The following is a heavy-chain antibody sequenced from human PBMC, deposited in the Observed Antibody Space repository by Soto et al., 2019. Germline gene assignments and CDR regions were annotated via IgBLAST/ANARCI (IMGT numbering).Heavy chain of an antibody. V-gene: IGHV3-53*01. J-gene: IGHJ5*02. CDR3: ARDGTAPGTHFPNWFDP. Sequence: PGGSLRLSCAVSGFTVSNNYMSWVRQAPGKGLEGVSVIYSGGYTAYGDSVKGRFTISRDNSKNTLYLQMNSLRADDTAVYYCARDGTAPGTHFPNWFDPWGQGTLVTVSS. D-gene: IGHD6-13*01. CDR1: GFTVSNNY. CDR2: IYSGGYT.